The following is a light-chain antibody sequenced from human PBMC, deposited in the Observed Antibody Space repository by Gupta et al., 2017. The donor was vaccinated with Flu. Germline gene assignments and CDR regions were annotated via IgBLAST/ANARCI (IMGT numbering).Light chain of an antibody. CDR2: EVS. J-gene: IGLJ3*02. Sequence: SALTQPASVSESPGPSITISCTGTSSDVGGYNYVSWYQQHPGKAPKLMIYEVSNRPSGVSNRFSDSKSGNTAALTISGLQAEDEADYYCSSYTGSSTRAWVFGGGTKLTVL. CDR1: SSDVGGYNY. V-gene: IGLV2-14*01. CDR3: SSYTGSSTRAWV.